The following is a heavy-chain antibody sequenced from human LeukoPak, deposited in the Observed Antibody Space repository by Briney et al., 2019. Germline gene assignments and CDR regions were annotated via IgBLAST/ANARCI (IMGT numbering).Heavy chain of an antibody. CDR1: GFSFGNYW. D-gene: IGHD1-26*01. Sequence: GGSLRLSCVGSGFSFGNYWMSWVRQAPGKGLEWVAHINQAGSEKYYVDSVKGRFTISRDNAKSSLSLQMNGLRVEDTALYYCVRDIPYVGSFLYFDYWGQGALVTVSS. V-gene: IGHV3-7*01. J-gene: IGHJ4*02. CDR2: INQAGSEK. CDR3: VRDIPYVGSFLYFDY.